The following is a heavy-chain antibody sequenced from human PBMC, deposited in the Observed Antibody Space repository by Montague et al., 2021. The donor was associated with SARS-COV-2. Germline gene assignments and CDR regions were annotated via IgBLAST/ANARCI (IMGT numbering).Heavy chain of an antibody. Sequence: SLRLSCAASGFTFNTYSMHWVRRAPGKGLEWVSSISSSGTYIYYADSVRGRFTISRDNAHNSLSLQLNSLRPEDTALYYCARDGVQFGDWPYYFAFWGQGTLVSASS. CDR1: GFTFNTYS. CDR2: ISSSGTYI. J-gene: IGHJ4*02. D-gene: IGHD2-21*02. V-gene: IGHV3-21*01. CDR3: ARDGVQFGDWPYYFAF.